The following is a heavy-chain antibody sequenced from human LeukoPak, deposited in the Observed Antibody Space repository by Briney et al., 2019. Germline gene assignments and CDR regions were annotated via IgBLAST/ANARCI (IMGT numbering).Heavy chain of an antibody. CDR1: GFTFSSYA. D-gene: IGHD6-13*01. CDR3: AKCGPYSSKWYFNLIAY. CDR2: IWYDGSNR. Sequence: PGRSLRLSCAASGFTFSSYAMHWVRQAPGKGLEWVALIWYDGSNRDYADSVKGRFTVSRDNSKNTVYLQMNSLSPEDTAVYYCAKCGPYSSKWYFNLIAYWGHGTLVTVSS. V-gene: IGHV3-30*18. J-gene: IGHJ4*01.